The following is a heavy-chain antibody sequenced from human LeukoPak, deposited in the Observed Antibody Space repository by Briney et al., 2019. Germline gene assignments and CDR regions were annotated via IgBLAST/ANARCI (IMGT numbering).Heavy chain of an antibody. Sequence: GGTLRLSCAASGFIFSSYEMNWFRQAPGKGLEWVSYISSSGSTIYYADSVKGRFTISRDNAENSLYLQMNSLRAEGTAVYYCARDGYYDSSGYYSYGMDVWGQGTTVTVSS. J-gene: IGHJ6*02. CDR1: GFIFSSYE. V-gene: IGHV3-48*03. CDR3: ARDGYYDSSGYYSYGMDV. CDR2: ISSSGSTI. D-gene: IGHD3-22*01.